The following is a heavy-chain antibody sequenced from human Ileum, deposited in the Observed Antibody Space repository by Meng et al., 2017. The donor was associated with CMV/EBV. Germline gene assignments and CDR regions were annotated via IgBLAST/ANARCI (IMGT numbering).Heavy chain of an antibody. Sequence: QVQLVQSGAEVKGSGSAVKVSCQASGYTFGSQDFTWVRQAPGQGLEWMGWINSYNGDTNYAQKFQGRVTMTTDTSTSTAYMELNSLKSDDTAVYYCARGIDYWGQGTLVTVSS. CDR1: GYTFGSQD. J-gene: IGHJ4*02. V-gene: IGHV1-18*01. CDR2: INSYNGDT. CDR3: ARGIDY.